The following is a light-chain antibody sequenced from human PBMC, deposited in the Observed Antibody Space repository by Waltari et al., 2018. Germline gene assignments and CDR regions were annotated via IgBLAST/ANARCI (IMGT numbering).Light chain of an antibody. CDR2: GNN. Sequence: SSELTQDPTVSVAMGQTVRITCQGDSLRSYYASWYQQRPGQAPILVVSGNNNRPSGVPDRFSGSSSDNTAVLTITGAQAEDEASYYCHSRDASGVGGSFGGGTKLTVL. CDR1: SLRSYY. CDR3: HSRDASGVGGS. J-gene: IGLJ2*01. V-gene: IGLV3-19*01.